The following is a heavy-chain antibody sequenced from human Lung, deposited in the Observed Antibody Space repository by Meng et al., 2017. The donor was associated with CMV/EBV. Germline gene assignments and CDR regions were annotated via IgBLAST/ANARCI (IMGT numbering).Heavy chain of an antibody. D-gene: IGHD2-8*02. CDR1: GFSVNSNF. Sequence: GEXXTISCAASGFSVNSNFMNWVRQAPGKGLEWVSVIYTGGITYYADSVKGRFTISRDNSKNTVHLQMNNLRPGDTAVYYCARDLRPSGGGMDVWGRGTTVTVSS. CDR2: IYTGGIT. CDR3: ARDLRPSGGGMDV. J-gene: IGHJ6*02. V-gene: IGHV3-53*01.